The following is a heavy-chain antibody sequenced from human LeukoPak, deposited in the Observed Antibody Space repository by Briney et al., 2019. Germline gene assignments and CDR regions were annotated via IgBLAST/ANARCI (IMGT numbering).Heavy chain of an antibody. J-gene: IGHJ4*02. CDR1: GFTFSNSS. D-gene: IGHD1-1*01. CDR2: ISSRSSTI. V-gene: IGHV3-48*02. Sequence: GGSLRLSCAASGFTFSNSSMSWVRQAPGKGLEWVSYISSRSSTIYYADSVKGRSTIARDNAKNSLYLQMNSLRDEDTAVYYCARGTERPLNCWGEGTLVTVSS. CDR3: ARGTERPLNC.